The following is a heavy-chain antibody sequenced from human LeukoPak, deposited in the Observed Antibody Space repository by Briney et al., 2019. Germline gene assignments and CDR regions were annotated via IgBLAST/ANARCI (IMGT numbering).Heavy chain of an antibody. Sequence: PGGSLRLSCAASGXSFSDYYMTWIRQAPGKGLELLSYISSSSSHTNYADSVKGRFTISRDNAKNSLSLQVNSLRADDTAVYYCARVGSIAAAGTPDYWGQGTLVTVSS. CDR1: GXSFSDYY. CDR2: ISSSSSHT. CDR3: ARVGSIAAAGTPDY. V-gene: IGHV3-11*06. J-gene: IGHJ4*02. D-gene: IGHD6-13*01.